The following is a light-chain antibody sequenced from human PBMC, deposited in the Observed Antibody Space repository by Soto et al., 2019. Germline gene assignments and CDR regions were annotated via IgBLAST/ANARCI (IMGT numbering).Light chain of an antibody. CDR3: QQLNSYPRT. J-gene: IGKJ1*01. CDR2: GAS. V-gene: IGKV1-9*01. CDR1: QDISSY. Sequence: DIQLTQSPSFLSASVGDRVTITCRASQDISSYLAWYQQKPGKAPKPLIYGASTLQSVVPSRFSGSGSGTEFTLTISSLQPEDFATYYCQQLNSYPRTFGQGTKVEIK.